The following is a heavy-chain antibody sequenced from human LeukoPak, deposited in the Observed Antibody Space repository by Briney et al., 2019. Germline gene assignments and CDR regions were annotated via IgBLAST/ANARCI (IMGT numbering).Heavy chain of an antibody. D-gene: IGHD6-19*01. V-gene: IGHV5-51*01. CDR3: ARQFGQQWLPTRWFDP. CDR1: GYSFTNYW. CDR2: IYPGDSDT. Sequence: GESLKISCKASGYSFTNYWIGWVRQMPGKGLEWMGIIYPGDSDTRYSPSFQGQVTISADKSISTAYLQWSSLKASDTAMYYCARQFGQQWLPTRWFDPWGQGTLVTVSS. J-gene: IGHJ5*02.